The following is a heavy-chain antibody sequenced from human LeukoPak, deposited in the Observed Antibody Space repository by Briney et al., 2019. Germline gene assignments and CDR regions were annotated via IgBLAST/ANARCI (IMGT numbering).Heavy chain of an antibody. V-gene: IGHV3-23*01. CDR2: ISGSGGST. CDR1: GFTFSSYA. CDR3: AKDVGYGSSWYYFDY. D-gene: IGHD6-13*01. Sequence: PGGSLRLSCAASGFTFSSYAMSWVRQAPGKGLEWVSAISGSGGSTYYADSVKGRFTISRDNSKNTLYLQMNSLRAEDTAVYYCAKDVGYGSSWYYFDYWGQGTLVTVSS. J-gene: IGHJ4*02.